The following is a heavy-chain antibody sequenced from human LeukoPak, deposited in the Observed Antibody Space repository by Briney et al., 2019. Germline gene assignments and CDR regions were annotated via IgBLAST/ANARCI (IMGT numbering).Heavy chain of an antibody. CDR1: GGSISSYY. CDR2: IYTSGST. J-gene: IGHJ4*02. V-gene: IGHV4-4*07. Sequence: SETLSLTCTVSGGSISSYYWSWIRQPAGNGLEWIGRIYTSGSTNYNPSLKSRVTISVDTSKNQFSLKLSSVTAADTAVYYCARRCSSRCPFDYWGQGTLVTVSS. D-gene: IGHD2-2*01. CDR3: ARRCSSRCPFDY.